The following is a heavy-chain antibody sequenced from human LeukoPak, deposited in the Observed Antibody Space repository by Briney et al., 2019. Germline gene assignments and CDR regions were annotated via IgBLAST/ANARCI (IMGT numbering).Heavy chain of an antibody. CDR2: VSGSGGST. CDR3: AKVLWFGGKYFDY. D-gene: IGHD3-10*01. CDR1: GFSFSSYV. V-gene: IGHV3-23*01. J-gene: IGHJ4*02. Sequence: GGSLRLSCAASGFSFSSYVMSWVRQAPGKGLEWGSAVSGSGGSTYYADSVKGRFTIPRDISKNTLYLQMNSLRAEEKAVYYCAKVLWFGGKYFDYWGQGTLVTVSS.